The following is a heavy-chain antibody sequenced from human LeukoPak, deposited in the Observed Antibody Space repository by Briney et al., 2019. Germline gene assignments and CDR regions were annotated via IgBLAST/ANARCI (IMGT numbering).Heavy chain of an antibody. Sequence: GGSLRLSCAASGFTFTNFAMNWVRQAPGKGLEWVSSISESGDDTAYADSVKGRFTISRDNSRNTLYLQMISLRAEDAAVYYCAKQFVDVWGQGTLVTVSS. CDR2: ISESGDDT. CDR3: AKQFVDV. CDR1: GFTFTNFA. V-gene: IGHV3-23*01. D-gene: IGHD5-24*01. J-gene: IGHJ5*02.